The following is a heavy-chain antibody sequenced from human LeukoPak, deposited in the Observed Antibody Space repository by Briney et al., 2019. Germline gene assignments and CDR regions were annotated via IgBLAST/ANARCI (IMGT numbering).Heavy chain of an antibody. CDR3: ARDRERRQVFDI. V-gene: IGHV3-66*01. CDR2: IYSGGST. D-gene: IGHD1-26*01. J-gene: IGHJ3*02. Sequence: GGSLRLSCAASGFTVSSNYMSWVRQAREKGLEWVSVIYSGGSTNYADSVKGRFTISRDNSKNTLYLQMNRLRAEDTAVYYCARDRERRQVFDIWGQGTMVTVYS. CDR1: GFTVSSNY.